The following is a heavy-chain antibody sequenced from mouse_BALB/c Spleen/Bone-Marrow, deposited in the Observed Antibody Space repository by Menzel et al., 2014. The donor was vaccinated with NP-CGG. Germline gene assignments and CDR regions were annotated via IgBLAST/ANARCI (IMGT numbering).Heavy chain of an antibody. CDR1: GFTFSSYA. V-gene: IGHV5-9-3*01. Sequence: EVKLMESGGGLVKPGGSLKLSCAASGFTFSSYAMPWVRQTPEQRLEWVATISSGGSYTYYPDSVKGRFTISRDNAKNTLYLQMSSLRSEDTAMYYCARHITTVVADYWGQGTTLTVSS. D-gene: IGHD1-1*01. CDR2: ISSGGSYT. J-gene: IGHJ2*01. CDR3: ARHITTVVADY.